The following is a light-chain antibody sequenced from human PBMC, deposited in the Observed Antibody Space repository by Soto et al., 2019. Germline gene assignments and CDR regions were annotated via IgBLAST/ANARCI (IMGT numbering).Light chain of an antibody. Sequence: DIQMTQSPSTLSASVGDRVTITCRASQSLSGWLAWGQQKPGKAPKLLIYKASSLDSGVPSRFSGSGSRTEFTLTISSLQPDDFATYYCQQYDSYPWTFGQGTKVEIK. J-gene: IGKJ1*01. CDR3: QQYDSYPWT. CDR2: KAS. CDR1: QSLSGW. V-gene: IGKV1-5*03.